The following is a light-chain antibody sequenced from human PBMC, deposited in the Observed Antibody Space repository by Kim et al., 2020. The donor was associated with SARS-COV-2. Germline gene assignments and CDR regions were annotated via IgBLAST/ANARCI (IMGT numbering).Light chain of an antibody. V-gene: IGKV3-20*01. CDR2: GAS. CDR1: QSVSSSY. Sequence: EIVLTQSPGTLSLSPGERATLSCRASQSVSSSYLAWYQQKPGQAPRLLIYGASSRATGIPDRFSGSGSGTDFTLTISRLEPEDFAVYYCQQYDSSRVTFGQGTRVEIK. J-gene: IGKJ5*01. CDR3: QQYDSSRVT.